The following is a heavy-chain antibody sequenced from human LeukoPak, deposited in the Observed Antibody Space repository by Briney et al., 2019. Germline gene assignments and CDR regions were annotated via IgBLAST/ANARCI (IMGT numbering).Heavy chain of an antibody. Sequence: GSLRLSCAASGFTFSNYWMHWVRQAPGKPLVCVPRLNMDVSSTTYADSVKGRFTISRDNAKSTLYLQVNSLRAEDTAVYYCAKVTSGYDTRDYWGQGTLVTVSS. D-gene: IGHD5-12*01. J-gene: IGHJ4*02. V-gene: IGHV3-74*01. CDR3: AKVTSGYDTRDY. CDR2: LNMDVSST. CDR1: GFTFSNYW.